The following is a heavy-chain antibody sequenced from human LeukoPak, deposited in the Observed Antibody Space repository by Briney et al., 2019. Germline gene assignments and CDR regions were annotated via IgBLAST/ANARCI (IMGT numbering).Heavy chain of an antibody. J-gene: IGHJ3*02. Sequence: SETLSLTCTVSGYSISSGYYWGWIRQPPGKGLEWIGSIYRSGSTYYNPSLKSRVTISVDTSKNQFSLKLSSVTAADTAVYYCVVDTANGAFDIWGQGTMVTVSS. CDR1: GYSISSGYY. D-gene: IGHD5-18*01. CDR2: IYRSGST. CDR3: VVDTANGAFDI. V-gene: IGHV4-38-2*02.